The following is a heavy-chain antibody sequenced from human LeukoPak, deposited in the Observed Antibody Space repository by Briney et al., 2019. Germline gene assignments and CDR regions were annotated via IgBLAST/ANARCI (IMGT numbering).Heavy chain of an antibody. V-gene: IGHV4-30-4*01. CDR1: GGSISSGDYY. Sequence: KTSQTLSLTCTVSGGSISSGDYYWSWIRQPPGKGLEWIGYIYYSGSTYYNPSLKSRVTISVDTSKNQFSLKLSSVTAADTAVYYRARGSMTTVIYFDYWGQGTLVTVSS. CDR3: ARGSMTTVIYFDY. D-gene: IGHD4-17*01. CDR2: IYYSGST. J-gene: IGHJ4*02.